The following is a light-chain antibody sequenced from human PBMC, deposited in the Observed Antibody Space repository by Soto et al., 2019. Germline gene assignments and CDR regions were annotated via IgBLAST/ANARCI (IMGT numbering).Light chain of an antibody. Sequence: EIVLRQSPATLSLSPGERATLSCRASQSVSSSYLAWFQQKPGQAPRLLIYGASSRATGIPDRFSGSGSGTDFTLTISRLEPEDFAVYYCQQYGNAPFTFGPGTKVDIK. J-gene: IGKJ3*01. V-gene: IGKV3-20*01. CDR3: QQYGNAPFT. CDR2: GAS. CDR1: QSVSSSY.